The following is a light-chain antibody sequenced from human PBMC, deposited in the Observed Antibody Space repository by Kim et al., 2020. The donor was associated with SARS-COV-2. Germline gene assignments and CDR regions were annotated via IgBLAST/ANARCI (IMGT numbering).Light chain of an antibody. CDR1: SIGSKS. Sequence: GETARITGGGTSIGSKSVHWYQQKPGQAPVLVISYDSVRPSAIPARFSGSNSGNTATVTISRVEAGDEADYYCQVWDSSDDHRVVFGGGTQLTVL. V-gene: IGLV3-21*04. CDR3: QVWDSSDDHRVV. J-gene: IGLJ2*01. CDR2: YDS.